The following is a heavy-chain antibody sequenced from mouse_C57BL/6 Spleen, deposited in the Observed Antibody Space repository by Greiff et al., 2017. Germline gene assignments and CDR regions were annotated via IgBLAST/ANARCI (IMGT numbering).Heavy chain of an antibody. D-gene: IGHD1-1*01. CDR1: GYAFSSSW. CDR3: ARFGYGSSYLYFDY. J-gene: IGHJ2*01. V-gene: IGHV1-82*01. CDR2: IYPGDGDT. Sequence: VQLQQSGPELVKPGASVKISCKASGYAFSSSWMNWVKQRPGKGLEWIGRIYPGDGDTNYNGKFKGKATLTADKSSSTAYMQLSSLTSEDSAVYFCARFGYGSSYLYFDYWGQGTTLTVSS.